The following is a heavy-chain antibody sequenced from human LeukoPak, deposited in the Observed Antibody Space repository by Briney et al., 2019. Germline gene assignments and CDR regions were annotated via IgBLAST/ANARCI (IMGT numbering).Heavy chain of an antibody. D-gene: IGHD6-6*01. Sequence: SETLSLTCAVYGGSFSGYYWSWIRQPPGKGLEWIGEINHSGSTNYNPSLKSRVTISVDTSENQFSLKLSSVTAADTAVYYCARGLPRIAARLRFDPWGQGTLVTVSS. V-gene: IGHV4-34*01. J-gene: IGHJ5*02. CDR2: INHSGST. CDR3: ARGLPRIAARLRFDP. CDR1: GGSFSGYY.